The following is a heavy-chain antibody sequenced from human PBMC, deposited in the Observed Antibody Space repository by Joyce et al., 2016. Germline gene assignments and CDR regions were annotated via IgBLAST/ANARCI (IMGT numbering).Heavy chain of an antibody. V-gene: IGHV4-38-2*01. Sequence: QVQLQESGPGLVKPSETLSLTCGVSGLSFDLHSFWGCIRRPPGKVLEWIGNFYLHGITHYSPSLKSRGTISMDTSKNQFYLNLNSLTAADAAVYFCARRPYSVHTPLGSDWYFDLWGRGTLVTVSS. J-gene: IGHJ2*01. CDR3: ARRPYSVHTPLGSDWYFDL. CDR2: FYLHGIT. CDR1: GLSFDLHSF. D-gene: IGHD5-18*01.